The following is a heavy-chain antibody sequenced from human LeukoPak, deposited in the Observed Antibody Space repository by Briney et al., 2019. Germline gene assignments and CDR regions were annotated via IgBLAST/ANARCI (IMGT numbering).Heavy chain of an antibody. Sequence: ASVKVSCKASGGTFSSYAISWVRQAPGQGLEWMGRIIPILGIANYAQKFQGRVTITADKSTSTAYMELSSLRSEDTAVYYCARAARGYLYYFDYWGQGTLVTVSS. D-gene: IGHD3-22*01. CDR2: IIPILGIA. CDR1: GGTFSSYA. CDR3: ARAARGYLYYFDY. J-gene: IGHJ4*02. V-gene: IGHV1-69*04.